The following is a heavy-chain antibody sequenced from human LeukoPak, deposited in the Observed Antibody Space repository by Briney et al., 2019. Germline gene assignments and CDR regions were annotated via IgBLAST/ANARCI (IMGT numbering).Heavy chain of an antibody. D-gene: IGHD3-22*01. Sequence: PSETLSLTCTVSGGSISVYYWSWIRQPPGKVLEWIGYISYSGSTTYNPSLKSRVSISIDTSKNQFSLKLTSVTAADTAVYYCARRYYYDSSGYYAGYDYWGQGTLVTVSS. CDR2: ISYSGST. CDR3: ARRYYYDSSGYYAGYDY. J-gene: IGHJ4*02. CDR1: GGSISVYY. V-gene: IGHV4-59*08.